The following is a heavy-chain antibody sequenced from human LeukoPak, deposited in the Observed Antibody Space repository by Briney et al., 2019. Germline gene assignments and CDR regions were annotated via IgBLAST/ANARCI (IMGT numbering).Heavy chain of an antibody. J-gene: IGHJ4*02. D-gene: IGHD6-19*01. CDR3: AKSGIAVAGTSPDY. CDR1: GFTFSSYG. CDR2: ISGSGGST. Sequence: PGGSLRLSCAASGFTFSSYGMHWVRQAPGKGLEWVSAISGSGGSTYYADSVKGRFTISRDNSKNTLYLQMNSLRAEDTAVYYCAKSGIAVAGTSPDYWGQGTLVTVSS. V-gene: IGHV3-23*01.